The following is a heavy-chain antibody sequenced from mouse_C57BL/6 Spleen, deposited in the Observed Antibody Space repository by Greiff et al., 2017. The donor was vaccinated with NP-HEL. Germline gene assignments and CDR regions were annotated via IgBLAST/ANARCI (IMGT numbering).Heavy chain of an antibody. CDR1: GYTFTSYW. D-gene: IGHD4-1*01. J-gene: IGHJ2*01. V-gene: IGHV1-69*01. Sequence: QVQLQQSGAELVMPGASVKLSCKASGYTFTSYWMHWVKQRPGQGLEWIGEIDPSDSYTNYNQKFKGKSTLTVDKSSSTAYMQLSSLTSEDSAVYYCARRGLTADYWGQGTTLTVSS. CDR3: ARRGLTADY. CDR2: IDPSDSYT.